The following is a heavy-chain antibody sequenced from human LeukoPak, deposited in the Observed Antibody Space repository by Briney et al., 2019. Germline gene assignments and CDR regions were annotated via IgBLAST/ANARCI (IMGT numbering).Heavy chain of an antibody. D-gene: IGHD2-2*02. V-gene: IGHV3-23*01. J-gene: IGHJ4*02. Sequence: GGSLRLSCAASGFTFSSYAMSWVRQAPGKGLEWVSAISGSGGSTYYADSVKGRFTISRDNSKNTLYLQMNSLRAEDTAVYYCAKDGYCSSASCHTTCDYWGQGTLVTVSS. CDR1: GFTFSSYA. CDR2: ISGSGGST. CDR3: AKDGYCSSASCHTTCDY.